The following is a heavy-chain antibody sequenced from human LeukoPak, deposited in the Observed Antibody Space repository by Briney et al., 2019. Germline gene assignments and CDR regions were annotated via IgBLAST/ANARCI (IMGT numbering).Heavy chain of an antibody. J-gene: IGHJ3*02. CDR1: GFSFSNYA. CDR3: AKDTELAFDDAFDI. D-gene: IGHD1-1*01. V-gene: IGHV3-23*01. Sequence: GGSLRLSCAASGFSFSNYAMSWVRQAPGKGLEWVSAISGGRGSPYYADSVQGRFTISRDNSKNTLYLQMNSLRAEDTAVYYCAKDTELAFDDAFDIWGQGTMVTVSS. CDR2: ISGGRGSP.